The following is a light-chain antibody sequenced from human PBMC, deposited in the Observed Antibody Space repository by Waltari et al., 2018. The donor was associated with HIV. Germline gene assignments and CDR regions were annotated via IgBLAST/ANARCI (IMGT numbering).Light chain of an antibody. Sequence: SYELTQPPSVSASPGQTARITCSGDALPKQYAYWYQKKPGQAPVLVIYKDSERPSGIPERFSGSSAGTTVTLTISGLQAEDEADYFCQSVDSSGTSVVFGGGTKLTVL. CDR3: QSVDSSGTSVV. CDR2: KDS. J-gene: IGLJ2*01. V-gene: IGLV3-25*03. CDR1: ALPKQY.